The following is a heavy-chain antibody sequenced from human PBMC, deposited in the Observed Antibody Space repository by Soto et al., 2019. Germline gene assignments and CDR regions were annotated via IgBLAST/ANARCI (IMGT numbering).Heavy chain of an antibody. CDR1: GGTFRTNA. J-gene: IGHJ6*02. CDR2: IIPIFPTP. Sequence: QVQLVQSGAEVKKPGSSVKISCKASGGTFRTNAFSWVRQAPGQGLEWMGGIIPIFPTPDYAQKFQSRVTHTADESTTTTYMELSSLRSEDTAIYYCARDKDRLQLGGNYYYIMDVWGQGTKVTVSS. D-gene: IGHD1-1*01. CDR3: ARDKDRLQLGGNYYYIMDV. V-gene: IGHV1-69*12.